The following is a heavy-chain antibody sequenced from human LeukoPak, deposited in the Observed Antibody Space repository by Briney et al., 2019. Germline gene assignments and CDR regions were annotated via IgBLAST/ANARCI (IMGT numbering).Heavy chain of an antibody. J-gene: IGHJ4*02. Sequence: ASVKVSCKASGYTFTSYGISWVRQAPGQGLEWMGWISAYNGNTNHAQKLQGRVTMTTDTSTSTAYMELRSLRSDDTAVYYCARGGYYDSSGYPLFDYWGQGTLVIVSS. CDR1: GYTFTSYG. V-gene: IGHV1-18*01. CDR2: ISAYNGNT. D-gene: IGHD3-22*01. CDR3: ARGGYYDSSGYPLFDY.